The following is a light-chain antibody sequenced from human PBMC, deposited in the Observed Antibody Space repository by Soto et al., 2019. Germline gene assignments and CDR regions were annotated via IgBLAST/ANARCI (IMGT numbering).Light chain of an antibody. J-gene: IGLJ1*01. Sequence: QSVLTQPASVSGSPGQSITISCTGTSSDVGGYNYVSWYQQHPGKAPKLMIYDVSNRPSGVSNRFSDSKSGNTASLTISGLQAEDEADYYCSSYTSSSNYVFGTGTKVTVL. CDR3: SSYTSSSNYV. CDR2: DVS. CDR1: SSDVGGYNY. V-gene: IGLV2-14*01.